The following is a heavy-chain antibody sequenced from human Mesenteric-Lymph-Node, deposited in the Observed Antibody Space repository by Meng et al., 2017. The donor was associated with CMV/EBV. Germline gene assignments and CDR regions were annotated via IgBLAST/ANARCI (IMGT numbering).Heavy chain of an antibody. CDR3: AQGYYGSGTYSNFDY. V-gene: IGHV2-5*01. D-gene: IGHD3-10*01. CDR1: GFSLDTHGVG. J-gene: IGHJ4*02. CDR2: IYWNDDK. Sequence: SGFSLDTHGVGVGWIRQPPGKALEWLALIYWNDDKYYGPSLKSRLTITKDTSKNQVVLIMTNMDPVDTATYYCAQGYYGSGTYSNFDYWGQGTLVTVSS.